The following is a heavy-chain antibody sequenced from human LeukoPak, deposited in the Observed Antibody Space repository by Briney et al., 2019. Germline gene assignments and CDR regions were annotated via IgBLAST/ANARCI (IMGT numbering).Heavy chain of an antibody. Sequence: GGSLRLSCAASGIPFSGNWMGWVRQAPGEGLEWVASIKYDGSAKYNADSVKGRFTISRDNAKNSLYLEMNSLTAEDTAVYYWAFSNAFKVWGQGTLVTVSS. CDR1: GIPFSGNW. CDR2: IKYDGSAK. J-gene: IGHJ4*02. V-gene: IGHV3-7*01. CDR3: AFSNAFKV. D-gene: IGHD2/OR15-2a*01.